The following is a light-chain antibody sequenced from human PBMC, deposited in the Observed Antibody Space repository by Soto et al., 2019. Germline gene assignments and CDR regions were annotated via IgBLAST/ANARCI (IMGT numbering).Light chain of an antibody. CDR2: LGC. V-gene: IGKV2-28*01. J-gene: IGKJ1*01. CDR1: KSLLHSNGYNY. Sequence: VLPQTLRSRPVIHREPASIACRSSKSLLHSNGYNYLDWYLQKPGQSPQLLIYLGCNRASGVPDSFSSSGSGTDCTLKISRVEAEEVGVYYCMQALQTPQTFGQGTKVDIK. CDR3: MQALQTPQT.